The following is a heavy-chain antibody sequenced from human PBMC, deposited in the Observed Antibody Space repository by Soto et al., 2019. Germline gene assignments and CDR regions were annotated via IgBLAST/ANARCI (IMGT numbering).Heavy chain of an antibody. CDR2: ISYDGSNK. CDR3: ARDPNFSSSSPFDY. Sequence: VQLVESGGGLVQPGGSLRLSCAASGFTFSSYAMHWVRQAPGKGLEWVAVISYDGSNKYYADSVKGRFTISRDNSKNTLYLQMNSLRAEDTAVYYCARDPNFSSSSPFDYWGQGTLVTVSS. D-gene: IGHD6-6*01. V-gene: IGHV3-30-3*01. J-gene: IGHJ4*02. CDR1: GFTFSSYA.